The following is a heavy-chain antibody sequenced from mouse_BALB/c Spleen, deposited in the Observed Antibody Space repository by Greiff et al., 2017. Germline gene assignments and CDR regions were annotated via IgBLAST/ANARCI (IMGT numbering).Heavy chain of an antibody. CDR2: IYPANGST. Sequence: VQLQQSGAELVKPGASVKLSCTASGYTFTDSCMHWVKQRPEQGLEWIGEIYPANGSTNYNAKFKGKATLTADTSSNTAYLQLSSLTSEDTAVYYCARWDDDYDGFDYWGQGTTLTVSS. CDR1: GYTFTDSC. J-gene: IGHJ2*01. D-gene: IGHD2-4*01. CDR3: ARWDDDYDGFDY. V-gene: IGHV1-55*01.